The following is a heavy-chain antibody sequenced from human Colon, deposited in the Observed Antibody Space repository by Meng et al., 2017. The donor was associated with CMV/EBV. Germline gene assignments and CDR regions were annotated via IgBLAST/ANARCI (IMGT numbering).Heavy chain of an antibody. D-gene: IGHD2-8*02. V-gene: IGHV2-5*02. J-gene: IGHJ4*02. Sequence: ISMQRSGPAPVKPTQTLPLTCTSSGYSLPTPGGGVAWVRQPPGKAPELLALIHWDDDKRYSPSLKNRLNITKDTFKNQVVLSMTDLDPADTGRFYCARHSLTILTDWGQGALVTVSS. CDR2: IHWDDDK. CDR3: ARHSLTILTD. CDR1: GYSLPTPGGG.